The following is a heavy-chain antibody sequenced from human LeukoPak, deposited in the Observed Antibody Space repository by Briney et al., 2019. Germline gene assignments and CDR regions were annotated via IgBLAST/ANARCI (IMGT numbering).Heavy chain of an antibody. CDR3: ARHAVPRWVEWLFDDVGSNWFDP. Sequence: GESLKISCKGSGYSFTSYWIGWVRQMPGKGLEWMGIIYPGDSDTRYSPSFQGQVTISADKSISTAYLQWSSLKASDTAMYYCARHAVPRWVEWLFDDVGSNWFDPWGQGTLVTVSS. CDR1: GYSFTSYW. D-gene: IGHD3-3*01. CDR2: IYPGDSDT. V-gene: IGHV5-51*01. J-gene: IGHJ5*02.